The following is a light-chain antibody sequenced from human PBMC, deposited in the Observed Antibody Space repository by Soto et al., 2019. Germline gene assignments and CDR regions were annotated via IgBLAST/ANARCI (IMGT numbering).Light chain of an antibody. CDR1: KVGSKS. Sequence: SYELTQPPSVSVAPGRTDIITCGGSKVGSKSVHWYQQKPGQAPVLVIYYDVDRPSGIPERFSGSNSGDTATLTIASVEAGDEADYYCQVWDGSTHHLVFGGGTKLTVL. CDR3: QVWDGSTHHLV. CDR2: YDV. J-gene: IGLJ3*02. V-gene: IGLV3-21*04.